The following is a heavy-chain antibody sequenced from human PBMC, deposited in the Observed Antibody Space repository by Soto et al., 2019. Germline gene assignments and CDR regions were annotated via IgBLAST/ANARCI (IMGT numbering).Heavy chain of an antibody. J-gene: IGHJ4*02. D-gene: IGHD6-19*01. CDR1: GYTFTTYD. CDR3: ARALGYSSTSRLDL. CDR2: MNPDTGNT. Sequence: QVQLVQSGAEVEKPGASVKVSCKASGYTFTTYDFNWVQQAPGHGLEWMGWMNPDTGNTGYAQKFQGRVTMTRDTSISTAFMALSGLTAEDTAVYYCARALGYSSTSRLDLWGQGTLVTVSS. V-gene: IGHV1-8*01.